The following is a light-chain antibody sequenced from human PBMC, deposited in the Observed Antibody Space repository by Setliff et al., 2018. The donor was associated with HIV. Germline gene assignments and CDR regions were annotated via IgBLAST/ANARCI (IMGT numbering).Light chain of an antibody. CDR1: RSVSSH. V-gene: IGKV1-39*01. J-gene: IGKJ1*01. Sequence: DIQMTQSPSSLSASVGDRVTITCRASRSVSSHLNWYQHKPGTAPKLLIYGASSLQSGVPSRFSGSGSGTDFTLTISSLQPEDFATYYCQQSYSDWTFGQGTKVDIK. CDR2: GAS. CDR3: QQSYSDWT.